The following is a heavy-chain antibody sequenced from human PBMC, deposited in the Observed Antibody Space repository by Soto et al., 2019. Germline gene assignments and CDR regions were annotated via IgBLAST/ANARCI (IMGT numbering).Heavy chain of an antibody. CDR2: IDPSDSYT. CDR3: ARSSTSFRAGLDV. J-gene: IGHJ6*02. V-gene: IGHV5-10-1*01. D-gene: IGHD2-2*01. CDR1: GYRYTSYS. Sequence: PGDSLKISCKGSGYRYTSYSSSWVRQMPGKGLEWMGRIDPSDSYTNYSPSFQGHVTISADKSISTAYLQSSSLKASDTAMYYCARSSTSFRAGLDVWGQGTTVTVSS.